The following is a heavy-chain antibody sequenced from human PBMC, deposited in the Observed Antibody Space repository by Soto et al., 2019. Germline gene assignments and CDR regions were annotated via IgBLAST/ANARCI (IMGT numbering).Heavy chain of an antibody. CDR2: ISSSSSYI. J-gene: IGHJ4*02. CDR3: ARGLGSVLRYYFDY. D-gene: IGHD2-8*01. Sequence: GGSLRLSCAASGFTFSSYSMNWVRQAPGKGLEWVSSISSSSSYIYYADSVKGRFTISRDNAKNSLYLQMNSLRAEDTAVYYCARGLGSVLRYYFDYWGQGTLVTVSS. CDR1: GFTFSSYS. V-gene: IGHV3-21*01.